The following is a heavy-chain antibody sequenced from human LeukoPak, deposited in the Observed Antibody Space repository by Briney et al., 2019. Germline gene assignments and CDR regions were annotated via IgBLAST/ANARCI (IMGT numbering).Heavy chain of an antibody. Sequence: GASVKVSCKVSGYTLTELSMHWVRQAPGKGLEWMGGFDPEDGETIYAQKFQGRVTMTEDTSTDTAYMELSSLRSEDTAVYYCARTYSSSGPWFGKRNYGMDVWGQGTTVTVSS. CDR2: FDPEDGET. CDR1: GYTLTELS. V-gene: IGHV1-24*01. CDR3: ARTYSSSGPWFGKRNYGMDV. J-gene: IGHJ6*02. D-gene: IGHD6-6*01.